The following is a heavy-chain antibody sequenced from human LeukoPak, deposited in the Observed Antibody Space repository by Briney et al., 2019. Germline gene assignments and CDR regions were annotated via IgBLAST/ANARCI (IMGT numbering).Heavy chain of an antibody. D-gene: IGHD6-19*01. CDR3: AREGVAVAGTGFDY. CDR2: ISSSSSYI. CDR1: GFNFRSYS. Sequence: GGSLRLSCAASGFNFRSYSMNWVRQAPGKGLEWVSSISSSSSYIYYADSVKGRFTISRDNAKNSLYLQMNSLRAEDTAVYYCAREGVAVAGTGFDYWGQGTLVTVSS. V-gene: IGHV3-21*01. J-gene: IGHJ4*02.